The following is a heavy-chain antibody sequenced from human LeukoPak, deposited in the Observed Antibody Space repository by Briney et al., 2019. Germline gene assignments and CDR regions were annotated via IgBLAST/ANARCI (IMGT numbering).Heavy chain of an antibody. J-gene: IGHJ4*02. V-gene: IGHV3-23*01. D-gene: IGHD1-26*01. CDR1: GFTFSSYA. CDR3: AVGSYLGRNFDY. CDR2: ISGSGGST. Sequence: PGGPLRLSCAASGFTFSSYAMSWVRQAPGNGLEWVSAISGSGGSTYYADSVRGRFTISRNNSKNTLSLQMNSLRAEDTAVYYAAVGSYLGRNFDYWGQGTLVTVSP.